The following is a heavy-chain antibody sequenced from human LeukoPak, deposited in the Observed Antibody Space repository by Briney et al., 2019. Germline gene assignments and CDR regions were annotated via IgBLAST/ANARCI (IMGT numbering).Heavy chain of an antibody. V-gene: IGHV1-18*01. CDR2: ISAYNGNT. Sequence: ASVKVSCKASGYTFTSYGISWVRQAPGQGLEGMGWISAYNGNTNYAQKLQGRVTMTTDTSTSTDYMELRSLRSDDTAVDYCARETTGYCSGGSCYNAFDIWGQGTMVTVSS. J-gene: IGHJ3*02. CDR1: GYTFTSYG. D-gene: IGHD2-15*01. CDR3: ARETTGYCSGGSCYNAFDI.